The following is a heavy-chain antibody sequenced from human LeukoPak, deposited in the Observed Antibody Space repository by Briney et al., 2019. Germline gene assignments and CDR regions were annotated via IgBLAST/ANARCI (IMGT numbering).Heavy chain of an antibody. J-gene: IGHJ2*01. CDR2: IIPIFGTA. CDR1: GGTFSSYA. D-gene: IGHD2-2*03. Sequence: GASVKVSCKASGGTFSSYAISWVRQAPGQGLEWMGGIIPIFGTANYAQKFQGRVTMTRDTSTSTVYMELSSLRSEDTAVYYCARAMDWYFDLWGRGTLVTVSS. V-gene: IGHV1-69*05. CDR3: ARAMDWYFDL.